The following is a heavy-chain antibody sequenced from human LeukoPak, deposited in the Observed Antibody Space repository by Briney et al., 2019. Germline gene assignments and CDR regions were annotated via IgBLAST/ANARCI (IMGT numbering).Heavy chain of an antibody. D-gene: IGHD6-25*01. CDR3: ARARYSSAVGRTIDY. CDR2: ISASGGST. CDR1: GFTFSSSA. V-gene: IGHV3-23*01. Sequence: PGGSLRLSCAASGFTFSSSAMSWVRQVPGKGLEWVSGISASGGSTYYADSVRGRFTISRDNSKNTLYLQMNSLRAEDTAVYYCARARYSSAVGRTIDYWGQGTLVTVSS. J-gene: IGHJ4*02.